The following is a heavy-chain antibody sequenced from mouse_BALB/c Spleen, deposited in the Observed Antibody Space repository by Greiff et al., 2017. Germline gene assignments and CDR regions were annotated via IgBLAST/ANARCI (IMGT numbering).Heavy chain of an antibody. CDR1: GFSLTSYG. D-gene: IGHD1-1*01. V-gene: IGHV2-9*02. J-gene: IGHJ4*01. CDR2: IWAGGST. CDR3: ARDYYGSSYRLDY. Sequence: VQVVESGPGLVAPSQSLSITCTVSGFSLTSYGVHWVRQPPGKGLEWLGVIWAGGSTNYNSALMSRLSISKDNSKSQVFLKMNSLQTDDTAMYYCARDYYGSSYRLDYWGQGTSVTVSS.